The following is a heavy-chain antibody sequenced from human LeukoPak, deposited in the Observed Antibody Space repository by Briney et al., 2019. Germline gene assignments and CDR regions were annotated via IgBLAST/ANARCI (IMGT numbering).Heavy chain of an antibody. D-gene: IGHD4-4*01. CDR2: IIPILGVA. Sequence: ASVKVSCKASGGTFSNYAISWVRQAPGQGLEWMGRIIPILGVANYAQKFQGRVTVTADKSTSTAYMELSSLRSEDTAVYYCARLGGYTVPGYYGLDVWGQGTTVTVSS. CDR3: ARLGGYTVPGYYGLDV. J-gene: IGHJ6*02. CDR1: GGTFSNYA. V-gene: IGHV1-69*04.